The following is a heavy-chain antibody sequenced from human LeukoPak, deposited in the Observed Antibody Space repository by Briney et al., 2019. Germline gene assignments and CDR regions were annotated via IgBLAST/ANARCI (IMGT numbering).Heavy chain of an antibody. CDR2: INPNSGGT. V-gene: IGHV1-2*02. CDR3: ARPQTRGYSYGYDY. D-gene: IGHD5-18*01. Sequence: ASVKVSCKASGGTFSSYAISWVRQAPGQGLEWMGWINPNSGGTNYAQKFQGRVTMTRDTSISTAYMELSRLRSDDTAVYYCARPQTRGYSYGYDYWGQGTLVTVSS. CDR1: GGTFSSYA. J-gene: IGHJ4*02.